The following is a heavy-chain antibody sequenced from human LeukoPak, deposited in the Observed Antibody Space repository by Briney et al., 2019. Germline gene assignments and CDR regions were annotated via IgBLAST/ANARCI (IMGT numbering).Heavy chain of an antibody. V-gene: IGHV3-64D*06. CDR3: VKDFGRVRGTPDS. CDR1: GFVFSIYT. J-gene: IGHJ4*02. CDR2: ISGSGNGAST. D-gene: IGHD3-16*01. Sequence: GGSLRLFCSASGFVFSIYTMYWVRQAPGKGPEYVSTISGSGNGASTYYADSVKGRFTISRDDSKSILYLQMNGLRSEDTAVYYCVKDFGRVRGTPDSWGQGTLVTVSP.